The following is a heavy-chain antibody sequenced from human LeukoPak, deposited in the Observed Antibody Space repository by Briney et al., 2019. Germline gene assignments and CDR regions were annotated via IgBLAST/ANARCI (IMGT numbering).Heavy chain of an antibody. CDR3: ARDSYYDSSGYYSSEYFQH. J-gene: IGHJ1*01. CDR1: GYTFTVYY. CDR2: INPNSGGT. Sequence: ASVKVSFKASGYTFTVYYMYWVRQAPGQGLEWMGWINPNSGGTNYAQKFQGRVTMTRDTSISTAYMELSRLRSYDTAVYYCARDSYYDSSGYYSSEYFQHWGQGTLVTVSS. V-gene: IGHV1-2*02. D-gene: IGHD3-22*01.